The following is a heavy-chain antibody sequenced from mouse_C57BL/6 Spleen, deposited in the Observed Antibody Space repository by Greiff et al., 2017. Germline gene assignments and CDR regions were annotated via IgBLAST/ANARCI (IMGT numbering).Heavy chain of an antibody. D-gene: IGHD1-1*01. CDR2: ISNLAYSI. CDR3: ARLSITTVVAYYAMDY. Sequence: EVQGVESGGGLVQPGGSLKLSCAASGFTFSDYGMAWVRQAPRKGPEWVAFISNLAYSIYYADTVTGRFTISRENAKNTLYLEMSSLRSEDTAMYYCARLSITTVVAYYAMDYWGQGTSVTVSS. CDR1: GFTFSDYG. J-gene: IGHJ4*01. V-gene: IGHV5-15*01.